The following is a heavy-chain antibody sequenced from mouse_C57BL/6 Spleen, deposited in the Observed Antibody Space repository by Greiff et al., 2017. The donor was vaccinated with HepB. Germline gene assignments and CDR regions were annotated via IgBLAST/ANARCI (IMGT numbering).Heavy chain of an antibody. CDR3: ARWETEYFDV. CDR2: IYPGSGST. Sequence: VKLQQPGAELVKPGASVKMSCKASGYTFTSYWITWVKQRPGQGLEWIGDIYPGSGSTNYNEKFKSKATLTVDTSSSTAYMQLSSLTSEDSAVYYCARWETEYFDVWGTGTTVTVSS. V-gene: IGHV1-55*01. J-gene: IGHJ1*03. CDR1: GYTFTSYW. D-gene: IGHD4-1*01.